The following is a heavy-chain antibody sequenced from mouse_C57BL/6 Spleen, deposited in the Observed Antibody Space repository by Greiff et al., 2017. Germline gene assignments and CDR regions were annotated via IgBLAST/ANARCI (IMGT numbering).Heavy chain of an antibody. CDR2: IYPGSGST. V-gene: IGHV1-55*01. CDR1: GYTFTSYW. J-gene: IGHJ4*01. CDR3: ARYPDGYYGYYAMDY. D-gene: IGHD2-3*01. Sequence: VQLQQPGAELVKPGASVKMSCKASGYTFTSYWITWVKQRPGQGLEWIGDIYPGSGSTNYNEKFKSKATLTVDTSSSTAYMQLSSLTSEDSAVYYCARYPDGYYGYYAMDYWGQGTSVTVSS.